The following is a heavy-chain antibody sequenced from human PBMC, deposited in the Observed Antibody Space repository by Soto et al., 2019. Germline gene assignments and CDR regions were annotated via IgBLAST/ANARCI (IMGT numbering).Heavy chain of an antibody. CDR2: INHSGST. D-gene: IGHD6-13*01. CDR1: GGSFSAYY. Sequence: PSXTLALTCAVYGGSFSAYYCSWIIQPPGKGLEWIGEINHSGSTNYNPSLKSRVTISVDTSKNQFSLKLSSVTAADTAVYYCARNMQQLVPFDYWGQGTLVTVSS. V-gene: IGHV4-34*01. J-gene: IGHJ4*02. CDR3: ARNMQQLVPFDY.